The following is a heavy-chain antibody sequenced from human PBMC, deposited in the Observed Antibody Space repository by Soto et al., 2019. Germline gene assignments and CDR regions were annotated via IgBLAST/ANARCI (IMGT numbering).Heavy chain of an antibody. Sequence: LSLTCAVYGGSFSGYYWSWIRQPPGKGLEWIGEIYYTGNTNYNPSLKSRVTISIDTSKNQFSLKLRSVTAADTAVYYCARLPTGTIDYWGQGTLVTVSS. CDR1: GGSFSGYY. V-gene: IGHV4-34*01. J-gene: IGHJ4*02. CDR2: IYYTGNT. CDR3: ARLPTGTIDY. D-gene: IGHD1-1*01.